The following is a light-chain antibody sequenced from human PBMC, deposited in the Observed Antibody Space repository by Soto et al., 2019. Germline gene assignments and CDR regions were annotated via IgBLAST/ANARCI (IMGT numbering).Light chain of an antibody. Sequence: EIVMTQSPATLSVSPGESATLSCRASQSVSGNLAWYQQKPGQAPRLLIYGASTRATGIPARFSGSGSGTAFTLTISSLQSEDFAVYYCQQYNNWPPLTFGGGTKVEIK. CDR2: GAS. CDR1: QSVSGN. V-gene: IGKV3-15*01. J-gene: IGKJ4*01. CDR3: QQYNNWPPLT.